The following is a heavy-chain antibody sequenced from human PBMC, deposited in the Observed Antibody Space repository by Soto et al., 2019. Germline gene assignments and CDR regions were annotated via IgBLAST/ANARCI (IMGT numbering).Heavy chain of an antibody. CDR1: GYSFTSYG. J-gene: IGHJ4*02. V-gene: IGHV1-18*01. CDR2: SSGYTGNT. CDR3: AREVEAAGGEYDY. Sequence: QVQLVQSGAEVKKAGASVKVSCKASGYSFTSYGISWVRQAPGQGLEWVGWSSGYTGNTNYAQKVQGRVTMITDISTSTAYMELGSLGSDDTAVYYCAREVEAAGGEYDYWGQGTLVTVSS. D-gene: IGHD6-13*01.